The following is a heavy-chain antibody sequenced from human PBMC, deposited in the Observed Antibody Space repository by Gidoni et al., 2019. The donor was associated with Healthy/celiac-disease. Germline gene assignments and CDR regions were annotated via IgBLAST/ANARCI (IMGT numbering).Heavy chain of an antibody. D-gene: IGHD5-12*01. CDR3: ASSAVEMATIPDAFDI. CDR1: GYSFTSYW. J-gene: IGHJ3*02. Sequence: EVQLVQSGAEVKKPGESLKISCKGSGYSFTSYWIGGVRQMPGKGMEWMGIIYPGDSDTRYSPSFQGQVTISADKSISTAYLQWSSLKASDTAMYYGASSAVEMATIPDAFDIWGQGTMVTVSS. V-gene: IGHV5-51*01. CDR2: IYPGDSDT.